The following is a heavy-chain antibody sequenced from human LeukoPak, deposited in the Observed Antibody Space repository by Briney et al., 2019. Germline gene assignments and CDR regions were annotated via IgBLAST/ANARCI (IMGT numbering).Heavy chain of an antibody. V-gene: IGHV3-30-3*01. CDR1: GFTLSTYP. J-gene: IGHJ4*02. CDR3: AGEYSRSSFDY. Sequence: GGSLRLPCAASGFTLSTYPIHWVRQAPGKGLEWVAVMSNDGNAYYADSVKGRSTISRDNSKNTLYLQMDSLRAEDTAVYYCAGEYSRSSFDYWGQGTLVTVSS. CDR2: MSNDGNA. D-gene: IGHD6-6*01.